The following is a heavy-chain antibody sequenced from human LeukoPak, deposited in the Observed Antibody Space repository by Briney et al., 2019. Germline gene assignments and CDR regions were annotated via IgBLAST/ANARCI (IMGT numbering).Heavy chain of an antibody. Sequence: SVKVSCKASGGTFSSYAISWVRQAPGQGLEWMGGIIPIFGTANYAQKFQGRVTITTDESTSTAYMELSSLRSEDTAVYYCARYLHWTFTFDYWGQGTLVTVSS. CDR3: ARYLHWTFTFDY. D-gene: IGHD1-1*01. CDR1: GGTFSSYA. CDR2: IIPIFGTA. V-gene: IGHV1-69*05. J-gene: IGHJ4*02.